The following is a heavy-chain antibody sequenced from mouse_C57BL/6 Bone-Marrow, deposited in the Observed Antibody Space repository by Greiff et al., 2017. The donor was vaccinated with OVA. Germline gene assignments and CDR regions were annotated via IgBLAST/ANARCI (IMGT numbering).Heavy chain of an antibody. CDR3: AREDYDYDGACAY. V-gene: IGHV1-81*01. Sequence: VQLQESGAELARPGASVKLSCKASGYTFTSYGISWVKQRTGQGLEWIGEIYPRSGNTYYNEKFKGKATLTADKSSSTAYMELRSLTSEGSAVYFCAREDYDYDGACAYWGQGTLVTVSA. J-gene: IGHJ3*01. CDR1: GYTFTSYG. D-gene: IGHD2-4*01. CDR2: IYPRSGNT.